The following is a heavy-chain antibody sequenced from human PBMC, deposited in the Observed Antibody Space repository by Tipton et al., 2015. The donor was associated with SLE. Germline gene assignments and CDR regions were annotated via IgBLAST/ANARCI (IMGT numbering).Heavy chain of an antibody. D-gene: IGHD2-15*01. Sequence: TLSLTCTVSGGSISSGDYYWSWIRQPPGKGLEWIGSIYYSGSTYYNPSLKSRVTISVDTSKNQFSLKLSSVTAADTAVYYCARGGGVALDFDYWGQGTLVTVSS. CDR2: IYYSGST. CDR1: GGSISSGDYY. V-gene: IGHV4-39*07. CDR3: ARGGGVALDFDY. J-gene: IGHJ4*02.